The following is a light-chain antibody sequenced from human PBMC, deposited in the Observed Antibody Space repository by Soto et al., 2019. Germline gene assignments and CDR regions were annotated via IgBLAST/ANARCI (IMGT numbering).Light chain of an antibody. CDR2: AAS. J-gene: IGKJ2*01. Sequence: DIQMIQSPSTLSASVGDRVTITCRASQTIRSWLAWYQQKPGKAPNLLIYAASTLKSGVPSRFSGNGSETEFTLTISSLQPDDFAPYYCQQYHSYYRTFGQGTKLEIK. V-gene: IGKV1-5*01. CDR3: QQYHSYYRT. CDR1: QTIRSW.